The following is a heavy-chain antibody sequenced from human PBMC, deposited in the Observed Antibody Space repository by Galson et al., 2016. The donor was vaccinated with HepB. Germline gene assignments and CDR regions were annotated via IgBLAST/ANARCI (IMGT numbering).Heavy chain of an antibody. Sequence: SVKVSCKASGYSFTGYAMQWVRQAPGQSLEWMGWINGGNGNTKYSRKFLGRVTITRDTSASTAYMELSSLRSEDTAVYYCARDPIAVAANLFDYWGQGTLVTVSS. CDR1: GYSFTGYA. V-gene: IGHV1-3*01. D-gene: IGHD6-19*01. CDR2: INGGNGNT. CDR3: ARDPIAVAANLFDY. J-gene: IGHJ4*02.